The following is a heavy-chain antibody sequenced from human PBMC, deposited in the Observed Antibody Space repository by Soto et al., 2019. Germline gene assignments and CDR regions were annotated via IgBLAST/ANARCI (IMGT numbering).Heavy chain of an antibody. Sequence: SETLSLTCAVYGGSFSGYYWSWIRQPPGKGLEWIGEINHSGSTNYNPSLKSRVTISVDTSKNQFSLKLSSVTAADTAVYYCASTKGVYYYDSSGYNYYFDYWGQGTLVTVSS. D-gene: IGHD3-22*01. CDR2: INHSGST. V-gene: IGHV4-34*01. CDR3: ASTKGVYYYDSSGYNYYFDY. J-gene: IGHJ4*02. CDR1: GGSFSGYY.